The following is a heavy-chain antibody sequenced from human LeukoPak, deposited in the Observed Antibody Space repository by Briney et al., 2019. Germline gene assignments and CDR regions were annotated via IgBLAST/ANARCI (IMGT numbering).Heavy chain of an antibody. D-gene: IGHD3-22*01. Sequence: GRSLRLSCVVSGFTFSSYGMHWVRQAPGKGLEWVAVISYDGSNKYYADSVKGRFTISGDNSKNTLYLQMNSLRAEDTAVYYCAKRGYYYDSSGYYSRTYFDYWGQGTLVIVSS. CDR2: ISYDGSNK. J-gene: IGHJ4*02. V-gene: IGHV3-30*18. CDR1: GFTFSSYG. CDR3: AKRGYYYDSSGYYSRTYFDY.